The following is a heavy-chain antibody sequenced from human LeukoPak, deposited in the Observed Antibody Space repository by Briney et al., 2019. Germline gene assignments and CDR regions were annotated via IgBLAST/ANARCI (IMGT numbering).Heavy chain of an antibody. CDR1: GYTFTTYA. Sequence: PGASVKVSCKASGYTFTTYAMNWVRQAPGQGLEWMGWINTDTGNPTYAQGFTGRFVFSLDTSVSTAYLQISSLKAEDTAVYYCARATCTGGSCPTFIDYWGQGTLVTVSS. CDR3: ARATCTGGSCPTFIDY. V-gene: IGHV7-4-1*02. D-gene: IGHD2-15*01. J-gene: IGHJ4*02. CDR2: INTDTGNP.